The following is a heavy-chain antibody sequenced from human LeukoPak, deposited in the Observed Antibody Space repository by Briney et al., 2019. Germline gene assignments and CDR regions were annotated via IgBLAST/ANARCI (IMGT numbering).Heavy chain of an antibody. CDR2: IKQDGSET. CDR1: GFTFSNYW. Sequence: PGGSLRLSCAASGFTFSNYWMNWVRQAPGKGLECLANIKQDGSETYYADSVKGRFTISRDNAKNSLYLQMNSLRAKDTAVYYCARETPRRGETRDGYRWGQGTLVTVSS. D-gene: IGHD5-24*01. J-gene: IGHJ4*02. CDR3: ARETPRRGETRDGYR. V-gene: IGHV3-7*01.